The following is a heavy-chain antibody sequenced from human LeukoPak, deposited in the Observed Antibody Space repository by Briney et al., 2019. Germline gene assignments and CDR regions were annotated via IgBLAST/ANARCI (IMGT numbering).Heavy chain of an antibody. CDR2: IYYSGST. Sequence: SETLSLTCTVSGGSISSYYWSWIRQPPGKGLEWLGYIYYSGSTNYNPSLKSRVTISVDTSKNQFSLKLSSVTAADTAVYYCARVGLLWFGELTSNWFDPWGQGTLVTVSS. D-gene: IGHD3-10*01. CDR3: ARVGLLWFGELTSNWFDP. J-gene: IGHJ5*02. V-gene: IGHV4-59*01. CDR1: GGSISSYY.